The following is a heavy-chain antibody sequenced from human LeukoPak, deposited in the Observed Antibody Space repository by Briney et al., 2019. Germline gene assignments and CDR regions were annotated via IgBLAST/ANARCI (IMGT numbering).Heavy chain of an antibody. Sequence: SETLSLTCTVSGGSISSGPYYWSWIRQPAGKGLEWIGRIYTSGSTNYNPSLQSRVTISVDTSKNQFSLNLSSVTAADTAVYYCARDSDWSDAFDIWGQGIMVTVSS. CDR1: GGSISSGPYY. J-gene: IGHJ3*02. D-gene: IGHD3-9*01. CDR2: IYTSGST. CDR3: ARDSDWSDAFDI. V-gene: IGHV4-61*02.